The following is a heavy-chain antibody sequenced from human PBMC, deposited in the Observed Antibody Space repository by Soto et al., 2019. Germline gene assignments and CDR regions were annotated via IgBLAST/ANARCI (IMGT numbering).Heavy chain of an antibody. CDR2: ISGSGGNT. D-gene: IGHD6-13*01. V-gene: IGHV3-23*01. CDR3: AKRGVYKPDY. J-gene: IGHJ4*02. Sequence: GGSLRLSCTASAFTFSSYTMNWVRQAPGKGLECVSSISGSGGNTYYADSVKGRFTISRDNSKNTLFLQMNSLRVDDTAVYYCAKRGVYKPDYWGQGTLVTVSS. CDR1: AFTFSSYT.